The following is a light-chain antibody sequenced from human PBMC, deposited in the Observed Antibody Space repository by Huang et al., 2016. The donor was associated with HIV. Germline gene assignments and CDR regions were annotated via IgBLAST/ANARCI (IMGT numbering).Light chain of an antibody. CDR3: QQCDTSPYT. J-gene: IGKJ2*01. CDR2: GVA. Sequence: EIVLTQSPGTLSLSEGERAPLSCRASQSVNSSCLAWYQRRPGQAPSLLIYGVATRSTGIPDRVRGSGSGTDFTLTISGLEPEDFVVYFCQQCDTSPYTFGQGTKLEVK. CDR1: QSVNSSC. V-gene: IGKV3-20*01.